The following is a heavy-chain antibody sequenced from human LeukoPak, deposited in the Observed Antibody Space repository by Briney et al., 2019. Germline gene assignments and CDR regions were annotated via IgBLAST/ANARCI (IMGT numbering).Heavy chain of an antibody. J-gene: IGHJ6*02. Sequence: ASVTVSFKASGYTFTGYYLHWVRQAPGQGVEWMGWINPNSGGTNYAQKFQGRVTMTRDTSISTAYMELSRLRSDDTAVYYCARARGSGYPNYYYYSMDVWGQGTLVIVSS. V-gene: IGHV1-2*02. CDR1: GYTFTGYY. CDR2: INPNSGGT. D-gene: IGHD5-12*01. CDR3: ARARGSGYPNYYYYSMDV.